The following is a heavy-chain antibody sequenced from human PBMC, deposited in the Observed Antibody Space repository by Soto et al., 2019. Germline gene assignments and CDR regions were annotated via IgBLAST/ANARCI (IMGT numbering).Heavy chain of an antibody. D-gene: IGHD6-19*01. CDR2: IKQDGSEK. CDR1: GFTFSSYW. J-gene: IGHJ6*02. V-gene: IGHV3-7*05. CDR3: AREGHNQQWLVPLGYYYYYGMDV. Sequence: PGESLKISCAASGFTFSSYWMSWVRQAPGKGLEWVANIKQDGSEKYYVDSVKGRFTISRDNAKNSLYLQMNSLRAEDTAVYYCAREGHNQQWLVPLGYYYYYGMDVWGQGTTVTVSS.